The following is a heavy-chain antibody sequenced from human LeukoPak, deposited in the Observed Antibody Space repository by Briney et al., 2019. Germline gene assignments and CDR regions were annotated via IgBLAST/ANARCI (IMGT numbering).Heavy chain of an antibody. J-gene: IGHJ4*02. CDR2: IKSKTDGGTT. CDR3: TTDPLPWIQLWRFDY. V-gene: IGHV3-15*01. D-gene: IGHD5-18*01. Sequence: GGSLRLSCAASGFTFSNAWMSWVRQAPGKGLEWVGRIKSKTDGGTTDYAAPVKGRFTISRDDSKNTLYLQMNSLKTEDTAVYYCTTDPLPWIQLWRFDYWGQGTLVTVSS. CDR1: GFTFSNAW.